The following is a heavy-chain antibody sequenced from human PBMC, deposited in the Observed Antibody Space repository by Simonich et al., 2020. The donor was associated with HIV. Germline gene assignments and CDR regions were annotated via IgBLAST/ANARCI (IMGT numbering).Heavy chain of an antibody. Sequence: EYGGGLVQPGGSLKLSCAASGFTFSGSSMHWVRQSSGKGLEWVGRIRSKANSYATTYSASVKGRFTISRDDSKNTAYLQMNSLKTEDTAVYYCSRQKVGATTAGYWGQGTLVTVSS. V-gene: IGHV3-73*02. CDR2: IRSKANSYAT. CDR1: GFTFSGSS. J-gene: IGHJ4*02. CDR3: SRQKVGATTAGY. D-gene: IGHD1-26*01.